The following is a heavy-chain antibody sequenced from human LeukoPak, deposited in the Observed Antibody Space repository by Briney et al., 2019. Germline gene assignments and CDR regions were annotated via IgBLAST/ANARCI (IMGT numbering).Heavy chain of an antibody. Sequence: AGGSLRLSCAASGYTFSSYWMSWVRQAPGKGLEWVAVIWYDGSNKYYADSVKGRFTISRDNSKNTLYLQMNSLRAEDTAVYYCARGNGSGSYYRPAYFDYWGQGTLVTVSS. CDR3: ARGNGSGSYYRPAYFDY. D-gene: IGHD3-10*01. V-gene: IGHV3-33*08. J-gene: IGHJ4*02. CDR2: IWYDGSNK. CDR1: GYTFSSYW.